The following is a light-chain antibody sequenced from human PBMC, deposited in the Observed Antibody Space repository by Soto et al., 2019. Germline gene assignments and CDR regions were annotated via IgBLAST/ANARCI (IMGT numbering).Light chain of an antibody. V-gene: IGKV3D-15*01. J-gene: IGKJ4*01. CDR3: QQYNNWPLT. CDR1: QSISRT. CDR2: DAS. Sequence: EIVLTQSPATLSVSPGERATLSCRASQSISRTLVWYQQKPGQPPRLLIYDASTRATGLPARFSGSGSGTEFTLTISSLQSEDFAVYYCQQYNNWPLTFGGGTTVEIK.